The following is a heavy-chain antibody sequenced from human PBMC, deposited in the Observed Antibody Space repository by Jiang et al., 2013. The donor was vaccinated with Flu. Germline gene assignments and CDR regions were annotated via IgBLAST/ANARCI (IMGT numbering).Heavy chain of an antibody. CDR3: ARHPLTTVTPRDWYFDV. CDR2: IDYSGST. Sequence: LLKPSETLSLTCTVSGGSITSSSYYWGWIRQPPGKGLEWIGSIDYSGSTYYNPSLKSRVTISVDTSKNHFSLKLSSVTAADTAVFYCARHPLTTVTPRDWYFDVWGRGTLVTVSS. V-gene: IGHV4-39*01. D-gene: IGHD4-17*01. CDR1: GGSITSSSYY. J-gene: IGHJ2*01.